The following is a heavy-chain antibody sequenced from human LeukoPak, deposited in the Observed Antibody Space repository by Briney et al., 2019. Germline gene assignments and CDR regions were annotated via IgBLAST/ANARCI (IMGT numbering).Heavy chain of an antibody. CDR2: IIPIFGTA. V-gene: IGHV1-69*13. CDR3: ARDRGVGATVPLDY. J-gene: IGHJ4*02. Sequence: GASVKVSCKASGGTFSSYAISWVRQAPGQGLEWMGGIIPIFGTANYAQKFQGRVTITADESTSTAYMELSSLRSEDTAVYYCARDRGVGATVPLDYWGQGTLVTVSS. D-gene: IGHD1-26*01. CDR1: GGTFSSYA.